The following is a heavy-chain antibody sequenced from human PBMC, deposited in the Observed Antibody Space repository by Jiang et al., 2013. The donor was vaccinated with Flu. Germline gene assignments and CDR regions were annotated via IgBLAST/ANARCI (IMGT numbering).Heavy chain of an antibody. Sequence: GAEVKKPGASVKISCKASGFNFIYSAIHWVRQAPGQGLEWMGWINAGNGNTKLSEKFQGRVAITRVTSASTAYLELSSLGFEDTAVYYCARDVAARRGFDVWGQGQWSPWLQ. CDR2: INAGNGNT. V-gene: IGHV1-3*01. CDR3: ARDVAARRGFDV. D-gene: IGHD6-6*01. J-gene: IGHJ3*01. CDR1: GFNFIYSA.